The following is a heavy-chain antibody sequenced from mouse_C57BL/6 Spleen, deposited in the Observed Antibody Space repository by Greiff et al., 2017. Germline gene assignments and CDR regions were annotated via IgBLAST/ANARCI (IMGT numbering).Heavy chain of an antibody. Sequence: VQLQQPGAELVRPGSSVKLSCKASGYTFTSYWMDWVKQRPGQGLEWIGNIYPSDSETHYNQKFKDKATLTVDKSSSTAYMQLSSLTSEDSAVYYGASRYYGNYYAMDYWGQGTSVTVSS. CDR2: IYPSDSET. CDR3: ASRYYGNYYAMDY. V-gene: IGHV1-61*01. CDR1: GYTFTSYW. D-gene: IGHD2-1*01. J-gene: IGHJ4*01.